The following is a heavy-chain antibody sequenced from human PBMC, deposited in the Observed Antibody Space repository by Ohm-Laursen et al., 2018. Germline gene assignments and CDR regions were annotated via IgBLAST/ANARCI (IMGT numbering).Heavy chain of an antibody. CDR2: MNLNSHNT. J-gene: IGHJ5*02. CDR3: ARAVRYQLLSDP. CDR1: GYTFSSYD. V-gene: IGHV1-8*01. Sequence: GASVKVSCKASGYTFSSYDIIWVRQASGQGPEWMGWMNLNSHNTGYARKFRGRVSMTSDSSISTAYMELYSLTSEDTATYYCARAVRYQLLSDPWGQGTLVTVSS. D-gene: IGHD4-23*01.